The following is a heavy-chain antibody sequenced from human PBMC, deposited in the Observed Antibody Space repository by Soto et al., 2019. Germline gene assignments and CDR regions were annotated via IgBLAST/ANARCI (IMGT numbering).Heavy chain of an antibody. J-gene: IGHJ4*02. CDR1: GDSISSYY. V-gene: IGHV4-59*01. CDR2: LYYRRSA. CDR3: ALRSMAVVPEY. Sequence: QVQLQESGPGLVKPSETLSLTCAVSGDSISSYYCMWIRQPPGKGLESIGYLYYRRSANYNPSLKSRVTLSVDTFTNQCSLTLSSMTAADTAVYYCALRSMAVVPEYWGQGTLVTVSS. D-gene: IGHD3-22*01.